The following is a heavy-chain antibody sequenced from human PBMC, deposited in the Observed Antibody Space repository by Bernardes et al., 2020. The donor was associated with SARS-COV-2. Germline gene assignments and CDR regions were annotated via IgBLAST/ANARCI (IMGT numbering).Heavy chain of an antibody. D-gene: IGHD4-17*01. CDR3: ARYGDYDWFDP. CDR2: IYSDGRT. J-gene: IGHJ5*02. CDR1: GLTVSRNY. V-gene: IGHV3-66*02. Sequence: GGSLRLSCGAFGLTVSRNYMTWVRQTPGKGLEWLSIIYSDGRTYYADSVKGRFTISRDNSKNTLYLQMNSLRAEDTAVYYCARYGDYDWFDPWGQGTLVTVSS.